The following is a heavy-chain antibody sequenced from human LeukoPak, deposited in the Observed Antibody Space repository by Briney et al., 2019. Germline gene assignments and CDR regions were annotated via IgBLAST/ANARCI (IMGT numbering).Heavy chain of an antibody. CDR3: ARGTGGTAWHTDS. V-gene: IGHV4-59*01. D-gene: IGHD2-8*02. Sequence: SETLSLTCTVSGGSISSNYWTWIRQPPGKGLEWIGYTSYSGSTNYNPSLRSRVILSLDTSKNQFSLKVTSVTAADTAVYYCARGTGGTAWHTDSWGQGTLVTVSS. J-gene: IGHJ4*02. CDR2: TSYSGST. CDR1: GGSISSNY.